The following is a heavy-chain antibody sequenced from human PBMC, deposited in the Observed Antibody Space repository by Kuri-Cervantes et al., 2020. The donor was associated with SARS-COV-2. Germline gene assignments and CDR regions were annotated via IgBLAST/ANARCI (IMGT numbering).Heavy chain of an antibody. CDR3: AGYCTSISCESAIDF. CDR1: GFTFSSYW. V-gene: IGHV3-7*03. CDR2: VRQDGRDK. Sequence: GESLKISCAASGFTFSSYWMTWVRQAPGKGLDWVANVRQDGRDKYYGDSVKGRFTISRDNTKNSLYLQMDSLTAEDTAVYYCAGYCTSISCESAIDFWGQGTLVTVSS. J-gene: IGHJ4*02. D-gene: IGHD2-2*01.